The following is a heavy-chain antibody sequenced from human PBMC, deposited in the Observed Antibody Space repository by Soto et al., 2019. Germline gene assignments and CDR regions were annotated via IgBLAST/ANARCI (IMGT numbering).Heavy chain of an antibody. CDR2: ISGSGGST. J-gene: IGHJ6*02. V-gene: IGHV3-23*01. CDR3: ARAEIYHDFHPAPWDV. D-gene: IGHD3-22*01. CDR1: GFTFSSYA. Sequence: PGGSLRLSCAASGFTFSSYAMSWVRQAPGKGLEWVSAISGSGGSTYYADSVKGRFTISRDNSKNTLYLQMNSPRAEDTAAYYCARAEIYHDFHPAPWDVWGQGTTVTVSS.